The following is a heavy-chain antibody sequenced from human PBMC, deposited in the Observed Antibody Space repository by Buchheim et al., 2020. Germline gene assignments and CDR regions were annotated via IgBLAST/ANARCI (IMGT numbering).Heavy chain of an antibody. Sequence: EVQLVQSGAEVRKPGESLKISCKGSGYSFSDYWIGWVRQMPGKGLEWMGIFHPGDSESRYSPSFQGQVTISVARSISTAYLQWGSLKASDTAMYYCARRGYSGVDGMDVWGQGT. J-gene: IGHJ6*02. CDR3: ARRGYSGVDGMDV. CDR2: FHPGDSES. V-gene: IGHV5-51*01. CDR1: GYSFSDYW. D-gene: IGHD6-19*01.